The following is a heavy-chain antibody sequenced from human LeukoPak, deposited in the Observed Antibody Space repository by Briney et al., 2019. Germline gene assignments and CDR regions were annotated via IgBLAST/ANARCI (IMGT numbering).Heavy chain of an antibody. CDR2: IYYSGST. CDR3: ARQAVAGSGQSGNGY. V-gene: IGHV4-59*08. CDR1: GGSISSYY. J-gene: IGHJ4*02. Sequence: PSETLSLTCTVSGGSISSYYWSWIRQPPEKGLEWIGYIYYSGSTNYNPSLKSRVTISVDTSKNQFSLKLSSVTAADTAVYYCARQAVAGSGQSGNGYWGQGTLVTVSS. D-gene: IGHD6-19*01.